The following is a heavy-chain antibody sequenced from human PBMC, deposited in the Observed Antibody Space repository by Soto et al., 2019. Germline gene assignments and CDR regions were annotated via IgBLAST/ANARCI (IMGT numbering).Heavy chain of an antibody. CDR1: GYTFSNYG. CDR2: ISAYNGNT. D-gene: IGHD4-17*01. J-gene: IGHJ5*02. CDR3: ARETYGDYVGYFDP. Sequence: ASVKVSCTTSGYTFSNYGINWVRQAPGQGLEWMGWISAYNGNTNFAQKLQGRVSLTTDTSSTTAYMELRSLTSDDTAVYYCARETYGDYVGYFDPWGQGTLVTVSS. V-gene: IGHV1-18*01.